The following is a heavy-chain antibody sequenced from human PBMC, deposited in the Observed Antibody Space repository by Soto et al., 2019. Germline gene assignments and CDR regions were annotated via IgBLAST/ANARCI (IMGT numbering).Heavy chain of an antibody. CDR3: ARVEQWLAVGIDY. Sequence: QVQLVESGGGVVQPGRSLRLSCAASGFTFSSYAMHWVRQAPGKGLEWVAVISYDGSNKYYADSVKGRFTISRDNSKNPLDMERNSLRAEDTAVYYCARVEQWLAVGIDYWGQGTLVTLSS. CDR1: GFTFSSYA. CDR2: ISYDGSNK. D-gene: IGHD6-19*01. J-gene: IGHJ4*02. V-gene: IGHV3-30-3*01.